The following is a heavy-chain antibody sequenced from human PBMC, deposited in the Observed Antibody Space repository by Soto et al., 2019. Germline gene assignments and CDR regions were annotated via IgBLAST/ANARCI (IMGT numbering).Heavy chain of an antibody. CDR2: IINKANSYAT. Sequence: EVQLVESGGGLVQPGGSLKLSCAASGYIFSDSAMHWVRQASGKGLEWVGRIINKANSYATVYGASVRGRFTISRDDSKNTAYLQMNSLKAEDTAVYYCARLWSERETNFDSWGQGTLVSVSS. CDR3: ARLWSERETNFDS. D-gene: IGHD1-26*01. J-gene: IGHJ4*02. V-gene: IGHV3-73*02. CDR1: GYIFSDSA.